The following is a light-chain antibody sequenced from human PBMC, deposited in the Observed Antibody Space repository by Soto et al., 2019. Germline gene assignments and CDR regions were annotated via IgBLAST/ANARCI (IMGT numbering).Light chain of an antibody. J-gene: IGKJ5*01. V-gene: IGKV3-11*01. CDR3: QQRSNWPSIT. CDR2: DAS. Sequence: EIVLTQSPATLSLSPGGRATLSCRASQSVSRYLAWYQQKPGQAPRLLIYDASNRATGIPARFSGSGSGTDFTLTISSLEPEDFAAYYCQQRSNWPSITFGQGTRLEIK. CDR1: QSVSRY.